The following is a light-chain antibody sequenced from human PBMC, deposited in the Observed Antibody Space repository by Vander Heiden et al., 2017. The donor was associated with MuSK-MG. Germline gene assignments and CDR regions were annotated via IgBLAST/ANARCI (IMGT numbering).Light chain of an antibody. Sequence: DIVVTQSPGTLSLSPGESATLSCRASQSVGSSNLAWYQQKPGQGPRLLIFGASNRATGIPDRFSGSGSGTDFTLTISRLEPEDFAVYYCQQYGSSPLTFGGGTKVEIK. V-gene: IGKV3-20*01. CDR3: QQYGSSPLT. CDR1: QSVGSSN. CDR2: GAS. J-gene: IGKJ4*01.